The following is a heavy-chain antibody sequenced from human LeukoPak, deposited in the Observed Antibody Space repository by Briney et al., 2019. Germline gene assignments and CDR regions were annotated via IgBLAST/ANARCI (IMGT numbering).Heavy chain of an antibody. Sequence: SETLSLTCAVYGGSFSGYYWSWIRQPPGKGLEWIGEINHSGSTNYNPSLKSRVTISVDTSKNQFSLKLSSVTAADTAVYYCARSRRRRYYYYYMDVWGKGTTVTVSS. D-gene: IGHD4-17*01. J-gene: IGHJ6*03. CDR3: ARSRRRRYYYYYMDV. V-gene: IGHV4-34*01. CDR1: GGSFSGYY. CDR2: INHSGST.